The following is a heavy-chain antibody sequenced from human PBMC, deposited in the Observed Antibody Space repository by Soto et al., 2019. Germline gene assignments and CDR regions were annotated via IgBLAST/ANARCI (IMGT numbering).Heavy chain of an antibody. D-gene: IGHD2-15*01. Sequence: ASVKVSCKASGGTFSSYAISWVRQAPGQGLEWMGGIIPIFGTANYAQKFQGRVTITADESTSTAYMELSSLRSEDTAVYYCARDYSGANWFDPWGQGTLVTVS. CDR2: IIPIFGTA. CDR1: GGTFSSYA. J-gene: IGHJ5*02. CDR3: ARDYSGANWFDP. V-gene: IGHV1-69*13.